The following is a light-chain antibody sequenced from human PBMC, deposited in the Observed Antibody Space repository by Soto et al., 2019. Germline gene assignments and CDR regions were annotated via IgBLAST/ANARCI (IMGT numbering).Light chain of an antibody. Sequence: EIVLAQSPGTLSLSPGERATLSCRASQTISSRYLTWYQQKPGQVPRLLIYGASSRATGIPDRFSGSGSGTDFTLTISRLEPEDVAVYYCHHSGNSHGTFGQGTKVDIK. V-gene: IGKV3-20*01. CDR3: HHSGNSHGT. CDR2: GAS. J-gene: IGKJ1*01. CDR1: QTISSRY.